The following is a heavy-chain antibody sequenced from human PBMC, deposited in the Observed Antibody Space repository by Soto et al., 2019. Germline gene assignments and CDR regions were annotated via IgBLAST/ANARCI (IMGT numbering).Heavy chain of an antibody. CDR3: ARDVGIVGDTTDGMDV. CDR2: ISYDGSNK. CDR1: GFTFSSYA. J-gene: IGHJ6*02. Sequence: QVQLVESGGGVVQPGRSLRLSCAASGFTFSSYAMHWVRQAPGKGLEWVAVISYDGSNKYYADSVKGRFTISRDNSKNTLYLQMSSLIAEDTAVYYCARDVGIVGDTTDGMDVWGHGTTVTVSS. V-gene: IGHV3-30-3*01. D-gene: IGHD1-26*01.